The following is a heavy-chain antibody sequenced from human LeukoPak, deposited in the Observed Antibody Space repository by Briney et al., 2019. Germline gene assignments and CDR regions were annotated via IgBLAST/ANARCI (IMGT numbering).Heavy chain of an antibody. V-gene: IGHV3-23*01. Sequence: GGSLRLSCAASRFTFSNYVMTWVRQAPGKGLECVSAISASGLRTYYADSVKGRFTISRDNPKNTLYLQMNSLRAEDTAIYYCARVSGKIQIWPQPFGDGLGVWGQGTTVTVSS. CDR3: ARVSGKIQIWPQPFGDGLGV. J-gene: IGHJ6*02. CDR1: RFTFSNYV. CDR2: ISASGLRT. D-gene: IGHD5-18*01.